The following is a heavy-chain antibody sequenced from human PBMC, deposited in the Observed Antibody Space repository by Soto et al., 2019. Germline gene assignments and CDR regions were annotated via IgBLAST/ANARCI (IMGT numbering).Heavy chain of an antibody. J-gene: IGHJ6*02. Sequence: SETLSLTCTVSGGSISSGGYYWSWIRQHPGKGLEWIGYIYYSGSTYYNPSLKSRVTISVDTSKNQFSLKLSSVTAADTAVYYCARDFNYDFWHLMEVWGQGTTVTVSS. CDR2: IYYSGST. CDR3: ARDFNYDFWHLMEV. CDR1: GGSISSGGYY. V-gene: IGHV4-31*03. D-gene: IGHD3-3*01.